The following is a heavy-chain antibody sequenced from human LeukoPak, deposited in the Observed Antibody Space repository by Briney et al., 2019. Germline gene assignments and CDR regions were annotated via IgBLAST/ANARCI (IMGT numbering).Heavy chain of an antibody. CDR1: GYTFTGYY. V-gene: IGHV1-2*02. D-gene: IGHD3-22*01. CDR3: ARDEIGPYYYDSSGIFDY. CDR2: INPNSGGT. Sequence: ASVKVSCKASGYTFTGYYMHWVRQAPGQGLEWMGWINPNSGGTNYAQKFQGRVTMTRDTSISTAYMELSRLRSDDTAVYYCARDEIGPYYYDSSGIFDYWGQGTLVTVSS. J-gene: IGHJ4*02.